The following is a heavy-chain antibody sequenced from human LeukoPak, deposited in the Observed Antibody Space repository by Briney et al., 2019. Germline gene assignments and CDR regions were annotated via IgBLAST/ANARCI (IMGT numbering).Heavy chain of an antibody. CDR2: IIPILGIA. J-gene: IGHJ6*02. CDR1: GGTFSSYA. Sequence: ASVKVSCKASGGTFSSYAISWVRQAPGQGLGWMGRIIPILGIANYAQKFQGRVTITADKSTSTAYMELSSLRSEDTAVYYCARFAAAGGYYYGMDVWGQGTTVTVSS. CDR3: ARFAAAGGYYYGMDV. V-gene: IGHV1-69*04. D-gene: IGHD6-13*01.